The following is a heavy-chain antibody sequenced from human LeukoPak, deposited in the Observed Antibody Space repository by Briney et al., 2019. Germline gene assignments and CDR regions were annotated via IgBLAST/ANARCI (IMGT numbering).Heavy chain of an antibody. CDR2: IYIDART. J-gene: IGHJ5*02. V-gene: IGHV3-66*02. CDR1: GFSVTNTL. D-gene: IGHD3-10*01. Sequence: PGGSLRLSCTLSGFSVTNTLIDWVRQAPGKGPEWDALIYIDARTVYADSVKGRFTISRDDSKNMVYLQMNSLRSEDSALYYCVRDRAGTQSWVEFDLWGQGTLVTVSS. CDR3: VRDRAGTQSWVEFDL.